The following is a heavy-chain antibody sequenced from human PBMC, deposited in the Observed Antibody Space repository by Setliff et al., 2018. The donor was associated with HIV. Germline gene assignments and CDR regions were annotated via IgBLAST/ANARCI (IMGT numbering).Heavy chain of an antibody. V-gene: IGHV1-2*02. J-gene: IGHJ3*01. CDR3: ARAPDAFDV. CDR2: MNPNTGGT. CDR1: GYPFTGYY. Sequence: ASVKVSCKASGYPFTGYYTHWVRQAPGQGLEWMGWMNPNTGGTNYAQKFKGRVTMTRDTSISTAYMQLNRLRSEDTAIYFCARAPDAFDVWGQGTMVTVSS.